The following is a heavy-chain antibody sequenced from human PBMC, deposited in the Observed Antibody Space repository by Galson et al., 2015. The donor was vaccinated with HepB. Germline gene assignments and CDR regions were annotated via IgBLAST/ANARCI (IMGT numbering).Heavy chain of an antibody. Sequence: SLRLSCAASGFTFSSYSMNWVRQAPGKGLEWVSSISSSSSYIYYADSVKGRFTISRDNAKNSLYLQMNSLRAEDTAVYYCARDWDRELRYFDYWGQGTLVTVSS. CDR3: ARDWDRELRYFDY. CDR2: ISSSSSYI. V-gene: IGHV3-21*01. J-gene: IGHJ4*02. CDR1: GFTFSSYS. D-gene: IGHD1-26*01.